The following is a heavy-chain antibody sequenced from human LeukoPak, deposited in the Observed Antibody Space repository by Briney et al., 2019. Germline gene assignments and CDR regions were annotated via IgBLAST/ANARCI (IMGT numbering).Heavy chain of an antibody. CDR3: ARDTLLWFGELLRGVNWFDP. J-gene: IGHJ5*02. Sequence: ASVKVSCKASGYTFTSYGISWVRQAPGQGLEWMGWISAYNGNTNYAQKLQGRVTMTTDTSTSTAYMELRRLRSDDTAVYYCARDTLLWFGELLRGVNWFDPWGQGTLVTVSS. CDR2: ISAYNGNT. V-gene: IGHV1-18*01. D-gene: IGHD3-10*01. CDR1: GYTFTSYG.